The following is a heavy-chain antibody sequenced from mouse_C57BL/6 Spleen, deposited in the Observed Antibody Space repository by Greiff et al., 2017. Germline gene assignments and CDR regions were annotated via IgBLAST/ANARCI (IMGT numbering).Heavy chain of an antibody. D-gene: IGHD4-1*01. CDR3: ARKELGAWFAY. J-gene: IGHJ3*01. V-gene: IGHV1-69*01. Sequence: VQLQQPGAELVMPGASVKLSCTASGYTFTSYWMHWVQQRPGQGLEWIGEIDPSDSYTNYNQKFKGKFTLTVDKSSSTAYLQLSSLTSEDSAVYYCARKELGAWFAYWGQGTLVTVSA. CDR2: IDPSDSYT. CDR1: GYTFTSYW.